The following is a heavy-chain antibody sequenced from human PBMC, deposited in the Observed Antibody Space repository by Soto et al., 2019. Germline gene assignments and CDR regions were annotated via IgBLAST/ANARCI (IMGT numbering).Heavy chain of an antibody. D-gene: IGHD2-2*01. CDR2: MNPNSGNT. V-gene: IGHV1-8*01. J-gene: IGHJ5*02. CDR1: GYTFTSYD. Sequence: ASVKVSCKASGYTFTSYDINWVRQATGQGLEWMGWMNPNSGNTGYAQKFQGRVTMTRNTSISTAYMELSSLRSEDTAVYYCARVPLWPLKHQRSWFDPWGQGTLVTVSS. CDR3: ARVPLWPLKHQRSWFDP.